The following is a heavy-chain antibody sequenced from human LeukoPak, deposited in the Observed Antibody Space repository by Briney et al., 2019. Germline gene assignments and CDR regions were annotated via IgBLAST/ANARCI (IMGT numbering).Heavy chain of an antibody. CDR1: GLTFSSYA. CDR2: ISGSGGST. CDR3: AKGLFYVNLDY. D-gene: IGHD5/OR15-5a*01. J-gene: IGHJ4*02. Sequence: GGSLRLSCAASGLTFSSYAMSWVRQAPGKGLEWVSAISGSGGSTYYADSVKGRFTISRDNSKDTLYLQMNSLRAEDTAVYYCAKGLFYVNLDYWGQGTLVTVSS. V-gene: IGHV3-23*01.